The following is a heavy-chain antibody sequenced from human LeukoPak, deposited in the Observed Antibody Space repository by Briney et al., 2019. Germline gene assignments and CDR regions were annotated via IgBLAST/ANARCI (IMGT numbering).Heavy chain of an antibody. J-gene: IGHJ6*02. D-gene: IGHD1-14*01. CDR2: IYTSGNT. CDR3: ARGPIRTFGYGLDV. Sequence: SETLSLTCTVSGGSISSYHWSWIRQPAGKGLEWIGRIYTSGNTNYTPSLKSRVTMSVDTSKNQISLKVKSVTAADTAVYYCARGPIRTFGYGLDVWGQGTTVTVS. CDR1: GGSISSYH. V-gene: IGHV4-4*07.